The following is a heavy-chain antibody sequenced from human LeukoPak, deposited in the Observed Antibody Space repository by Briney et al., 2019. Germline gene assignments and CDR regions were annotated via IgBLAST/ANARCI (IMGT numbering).Heavy chain of an antibody. CDR3: AKDQSTSYYYDTSGAKGPLDY. CDR2: ISGTGGST. J-gene: IGHJ4*02. V-gene: IGHV3-23*01. CDR1: GFTFSSHA. D-gene: IGHD3-22*01. Sequence: GGSLRLSCAASGFTFSSHAMSWVRQAPGKGLEWVSGISGTGGSTHYADSVKGRFTISRDKSENTLHLQMNSLRAEDTAVYYCAKDQSTSYYYDTSGAKGPLDYWGQGTPVTVSS.